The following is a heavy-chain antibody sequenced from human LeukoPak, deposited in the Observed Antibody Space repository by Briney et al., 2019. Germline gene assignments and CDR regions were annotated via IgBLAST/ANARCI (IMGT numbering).Heavy chain of an antibody. CDR2: INHSGST. CDR1: GGSFSGYY. CDR3: ARSRLDY. Sequence: SETLSLTCAVYGGSFSGYYWSWIRQPPGKGLEWIGEINHSGSTNYNPSLKSRVTISVDASKNQFSLKLSSVTAADTAVYYCARSRLDYWGQGTLVTVSS. J-gene: IGHJ4*02. V-gene: IGHV4-34*01.